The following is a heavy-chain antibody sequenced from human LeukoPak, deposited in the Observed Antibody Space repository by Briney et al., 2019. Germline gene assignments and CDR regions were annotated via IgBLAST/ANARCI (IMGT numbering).Heavy chain of an antibody. J-gene: IGHJ4*02. V-gene: IGHV3-30*02. Sequence: GGSLRLSCAASGFTFSSYGMHWVRQAPGKGLEWVAFIRYDGSNKYYADSVKGRFTISRDNSKNTLYLQMNSLRAEDTAVYYCATTGFYDFWSGYPNYWGQGTLVTVSS. CDR1: GFTFSSYG. D-gene: IGHD3-3*01. CDR3: ATTGFYDFWSGYPNY. CDR2: IRYDGSNK.